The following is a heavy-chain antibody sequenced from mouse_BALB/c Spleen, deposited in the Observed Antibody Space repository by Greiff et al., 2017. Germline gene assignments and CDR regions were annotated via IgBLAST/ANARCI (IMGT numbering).Heavy chain of an antibody. CDR1: GYTFTSYW. V-gene: IGHV1S22*01. CDR2: IYPGSGST. CDR3: TRGDDSYFDY. J-gene: IGHJ2*01. Sequence: LQQPGSELVRPGASVKLSCKASGYTFTSYWMHWVKQRPGQGLEWIGNIYPGSGSTNYDEKFKSKATLTVDTSSSTAYMQLSSLTSEDSAVYYCTRGDDSYFDYWGQGTTLTVSS. D-gene: IGHD2-4*01.